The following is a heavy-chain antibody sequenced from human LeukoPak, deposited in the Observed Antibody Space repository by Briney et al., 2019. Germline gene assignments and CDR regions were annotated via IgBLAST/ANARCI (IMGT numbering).Heavy chain of an antibody. J-gene: IGHJ5*02. D-gene: IGHD6-13*01. V-gene: IGHV5-51*01. Sequence: GESLKISCKGSGYSFTSYWIGWVRQMPGKGLEWMGIIYPGDSDTRYSPSFQGQVTISADKSISTAYLQWSSLKASDTAMYYCARLTAWAAAGLNVNWFDPWGQGTLVTVSS. CDR1: GYSFTSYW. CDR3: ARLTAWAAAGLNVNWFDP. CDR2: IYPGDSDT.